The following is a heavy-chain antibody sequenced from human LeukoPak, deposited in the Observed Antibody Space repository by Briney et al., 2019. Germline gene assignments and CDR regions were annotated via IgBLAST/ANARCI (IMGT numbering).Heavy chain of an antibody. CDR2: IYTSGST. D-gene: IGHD2-2*01. V-gene: IGHV4-4*07. CDR3: ARESVVDGNKRALDY. Sequence: SETLSLTCTVSGGSISSFYWSWIRQPAGKGLEWIGRIYTSGSTNYNPSLKSRVTISVDKSKNQYSLKLSSVTAADTAVYYYARESVVDGNKRALDYWGQGTLVTVSS. CDR1: GGSISSFY. J-gene: IGHJ4*02.